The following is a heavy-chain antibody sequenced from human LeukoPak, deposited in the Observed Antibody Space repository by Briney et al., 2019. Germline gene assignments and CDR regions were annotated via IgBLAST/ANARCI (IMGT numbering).Heavy chain of an antibody. CDR3: ATWDNAWEFAY. V-gene: IGHV3-7*05. D-gene: IGHD1-26*01. J-gene: IGHJ4*02. CDR2: IKDDGSDK. CDR1: GFTFSESW. Sequence: QPGGSLRLSCAASGFTFSESWMTWVRQAPGKGLEWVAHIKDDGSDKYYVDSVTGRFTISRDNTKNSLFLQMTSLTAEDTAVYYCATWDNAWEFAYWGQGTLVSVSS.